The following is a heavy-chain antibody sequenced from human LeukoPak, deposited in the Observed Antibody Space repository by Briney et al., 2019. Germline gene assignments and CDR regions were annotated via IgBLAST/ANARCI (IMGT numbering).Heavy chain of an antibody. V-gene: IGHV3-30*02. D-gene: IGHD4-11*01. CDR1: GFTFSSYG. CDR2: IRYDGSNK. Sequence: GGSLRLSCAASGFTFSSYGMHWVRQAAGPGLEWVAFIRYDGSNKYYADSVQGRFTISRDNSKNTLYLQMNSLRAEDTAVYYCAKDRNVENPAYFDYWGQGTLVTVSS. J-gene: IGHJ4*02. CDR3: AKDRNVENPAYFDY.